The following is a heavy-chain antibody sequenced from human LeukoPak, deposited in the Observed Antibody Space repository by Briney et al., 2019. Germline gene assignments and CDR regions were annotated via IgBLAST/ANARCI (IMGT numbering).Heavy chain of an antibody. CDR3: AKVPPLVCSSTSCYRAEYFQH. V-gene: IGHV3-20*04. Sequence: RPGGSLRLSCAASGFTFDDYGMSWVRQAPGKGLEWVSGISWSGGNTGYADSVKGRFTISRDNAKNSLYLQMNSLRAEDTAVYYCAKVPPLVCSSTSCYRAEYFQHWGQGTLVTVSS. J-gene: IGHJ1*01. D-gene: IGHD2-2*01. CDR2: ISWSGGNT. CDR1: GFTFDDYG.